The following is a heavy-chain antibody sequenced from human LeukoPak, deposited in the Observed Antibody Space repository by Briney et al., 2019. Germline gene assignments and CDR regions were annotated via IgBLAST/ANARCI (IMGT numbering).Heavy chain of an antibody. CDR1: GFTFSSYA. V-gene: IGHV3-23*01. J-gene: IGHJ5*02. CDR2: ISGSGGST. D-gene: IGHD5-18*01. Sequence: GGSLRLSCAASGFTFSSYAMSWVRQAPGKGLEWVSAISGSGGSTYYADSVKGRFTISRDNSKNTLYLQMNSLRAEDTAVYYCAKDPYIQLWGNWFDPWGQGTLVTVSS. CDR3: AKDPYIQLWGNWFDP.